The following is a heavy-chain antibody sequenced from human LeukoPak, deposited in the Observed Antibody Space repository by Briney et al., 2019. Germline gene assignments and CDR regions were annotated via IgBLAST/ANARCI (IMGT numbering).Heavy chain of an antibody. CDR1: GGSISSGSYY. CDR2: IYTSGST. V-gene: IGHV4-61*02. CDR3: ARELLGYCTNGVCYSLDY. J-gene: IGHJ4*02. D-gene: IGHD2-8*01. Sequence: SETLSLTCTVSGGSISSGSYYWRWIRQPAGKGLEWIGRIYTSGSTNYNPSLKSRVTTSVDTSKNQFSLKLSSVTAADTAVYYCARELLGYCTNGVCYSLDYWGQGTLVTVSS.